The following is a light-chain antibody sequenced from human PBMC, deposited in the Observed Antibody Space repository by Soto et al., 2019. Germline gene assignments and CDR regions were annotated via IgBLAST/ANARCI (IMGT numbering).Light chain of an antibody. V-gene: IGKV1-13*02. J-gene: IGKJ2*01. CDR3: QQFYRKPPYT. Sequence: AIQLTQSPSSLSASVGDRVTITCRASQGIGCALSWYQQKPGIAHKLLFYDASSLETGDPSRFSCSGSLTNFFLTNSSLQPEYYAAYYCQQFYRKPPYTFGQGTKLEFK. CDR1: QGIGCA. CDR2: DAS.